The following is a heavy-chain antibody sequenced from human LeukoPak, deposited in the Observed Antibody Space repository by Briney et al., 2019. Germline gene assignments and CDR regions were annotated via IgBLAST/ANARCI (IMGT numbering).Heavy chain of an antibody. CDR1: GGSIGSSSYY. J-gene: IGHJ4*02. CDR2: IYYSGST. D-gene: IGHD2-2*02. CDR3: ARLGYCSSTSCYTRDFDY. V-gene: IGHV4-39*01. Sequence: SETLSLTCTVSGGSIGSSSYYWGWIRQPPGKGLEWIGSIYYSGSTYYNPSLKSRVTISVDTSKNQFSLKLSSVTAADTAVYYCARLGYCSSTSCYTRDFDYWGQGTLVTVSS.